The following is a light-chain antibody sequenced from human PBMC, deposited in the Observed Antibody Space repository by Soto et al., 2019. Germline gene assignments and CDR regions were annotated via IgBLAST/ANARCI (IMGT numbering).Light chain of an antibody. J-gene: IGKJ5*01. V-gene: IGKV3-15*01. CDR3: QQYNNYNT. Sequence: EIVMTQSPATLSVSPGERATLSCRASQSVSSNLAWYQQKPGQAPRLLIYGASTRATGIPARFSGSGSGTEFTLTISSLQSEDFAVYYCQQYNNYNTFGQGTRLEMK. CDR2: GAS. CDR1: QSVSSN.